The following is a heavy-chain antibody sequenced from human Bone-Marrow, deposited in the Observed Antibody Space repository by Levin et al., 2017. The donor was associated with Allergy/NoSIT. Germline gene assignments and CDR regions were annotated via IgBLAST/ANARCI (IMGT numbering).Heavy chain of an antibody. D-gene: IGHD2-2*01. CDR2: INPSAGNT. Sequence: ASVKVSCKASGYTFSSYFMNWVRQAPGQGLEWMGVINPSAGNTAYPQKFQGRITITRDTSTSTVYLELRSLRSEDTAVYYCARDWDVATSTRRIDYWGQGTLVTVSS. CDR1: GYTFSSYF. CDR3: ARDWDVATSTRRIDY. J-gene: IGHJ4*02. V-gene: IGHV1-46*01.